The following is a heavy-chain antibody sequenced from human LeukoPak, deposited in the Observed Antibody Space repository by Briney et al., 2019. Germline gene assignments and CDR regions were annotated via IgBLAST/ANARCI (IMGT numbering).Heavy chain of an antibody. CDR1: GFTLSSYC. J-gene: IGHJ4*02. D-gene: IGHD3-10*01. CDR3: ARASGPFDY. Sequence: GGALKPSLSSFGFTLSSYCINLGRQAPGEGLEWVSSISSESTYILYADSVKGRFTISRDNSKNTLYLQMHSLRAEDTAVYSCARASGPFDYWGQGTLVTVSS. V-gene: IGHV3-21*01. CDR2: ISSESTYI.